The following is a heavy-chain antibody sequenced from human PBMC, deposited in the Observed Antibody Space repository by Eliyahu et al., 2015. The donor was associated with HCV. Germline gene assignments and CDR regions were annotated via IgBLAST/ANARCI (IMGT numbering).Heavy chain of an antibody. D-gene: IGHD6-19*01. V-gene: IGHV4-59*01. CDR2: ISYSGST. Sequence: QVQLQESGPGLVKPSETLSLTCTVFGGSISSNYWSWIRQPPGKGLEWIGYISYSGSTNYNPPLKSRVTISLDTSKNQISLKLNSVTAADTAVYYCARDRGSSGFNFDYWGLGTLVTVSS. CDR1: GGSISSNY. J-gene: IGHJ4*02. CDR3: ARDRGSSGFNFDY.